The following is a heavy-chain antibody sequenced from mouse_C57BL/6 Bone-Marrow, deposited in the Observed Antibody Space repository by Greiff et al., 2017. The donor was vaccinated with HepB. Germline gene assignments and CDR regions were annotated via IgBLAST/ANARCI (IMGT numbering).Heavy chain of an antibody. J-gene: IGHJ2*01. CDR1: GFTFSSYG. V-gene: IGHV5-6-3*01. CDR3: ARDDY. Sequence: EVKLMESGGGLVQPGGSLKLSCAASGFTFSSYGMSWVRQTPDKRLELVATINSNGGSTYYPDSVKGRFTISRDNAKNTLYLQMSSLKSEDTAMYYCARDDYWCQGTTLTVSS. CDR2: INSNGGST.